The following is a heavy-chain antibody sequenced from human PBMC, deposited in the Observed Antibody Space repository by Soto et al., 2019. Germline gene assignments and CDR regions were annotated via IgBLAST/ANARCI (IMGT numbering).Heavy chain of an antibody. CDR3: GRDSSAAGKGWFDP. CDR1: GYTFTSYD. Sequence: QVQLVQSGAEVKKPGASVKVSCKASGYTFTSYDINWVRQATGQGLEWMGWMNPNSGNTGYAQKFQGRVTMTRNTSTSPAYMALSSLRSEDTAVYYCGRDSSAAGKGWFDPGCQGTLVNVSS. D-gene: IGHD6-13*01. V-gene: IGHV1-8*01. CDR2: MNPNSGNT. J-gene: IGHJ5*02.